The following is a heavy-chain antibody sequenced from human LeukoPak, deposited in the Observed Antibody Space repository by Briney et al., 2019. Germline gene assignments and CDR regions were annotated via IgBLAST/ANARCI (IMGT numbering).Heavy chain of an antibody. J-gene: IGHJ4*02. CDR2: INHSGST. CDR3: ARGRVYDFWSGYYTPDGYYFDY. CDR1: GGSFSGYY. V-gene: IGHV4-34*01. D-gene: IGHD3-3*01. Sequence: PSETLSLTCAVYGGSFSGYYWSWIRQSPGKGLEWIGEINHSGSTNYNPSLKSRVTISVDTSKNQFSLKLSSVTAADTAVYYCARGRVYDFWSGYYTPDGYYFDYWGQGTLVTVSS.